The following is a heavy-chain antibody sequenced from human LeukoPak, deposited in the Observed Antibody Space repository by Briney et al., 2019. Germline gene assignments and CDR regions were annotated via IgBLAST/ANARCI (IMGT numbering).Heavy chain of an antibody. J-gene: IGHJ4*02. D-gene: IGHD3-22*01. CDR3: ARQGSYYPADFDY. V-gene: IGHV3-21*01. CDR1: GFTFSSYS. Sequence: GGSLRLSCAASGFTFSSYSMNWVRQAPGKGLEWVSSISSSSSYIYYADSVKGRFTISRDNAKNSLYLQMNSLRAEDTAVYYCARQGSYYPADFDYWGQGTLLTVSS. CDR2: ISSSSSYI.